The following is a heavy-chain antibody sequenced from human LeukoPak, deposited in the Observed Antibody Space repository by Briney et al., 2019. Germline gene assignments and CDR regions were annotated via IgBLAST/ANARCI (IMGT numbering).Heavy chain of an antibody. CDR1: GFSLSTTGVA. V-gene: IGHV2-5*02. D-gene: IGHD3-22*01. J-gene: IGHJ4*02. CDR2: IYWDNDR. CDR3: AHSPIGTSSGYHYFFDY. Sequence: SGPTLVKPTQTLTLTCTFSGFSLSTTGVAVGWIRQPPGKALEWLALIYWDNDRRYSPSLKSSPTITKDTSKNQVVLTMPNMDPVDTATYYCAHSPIGTSSGYHYFFDYWGQGTLVTVSS.